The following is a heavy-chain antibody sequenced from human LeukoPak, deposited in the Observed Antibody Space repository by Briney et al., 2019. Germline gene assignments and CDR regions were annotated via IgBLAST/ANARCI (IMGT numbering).Heavy chain of an antibody. D-gene: IGHD3-22*01. CDR2: ISAYNGNT. Sequence: ASVMVSCKASGYTFTSYGISWVRQAPGQGLEWMGWISAYNGNTNYAQKLQGRVTMTTDTSTSTAYMELRSLRSDDTAVYYCARDPAYYDSSGYYPTDAFDIWGQGTMVTVSS. CDR3: ARDPAYYDSSGYYPTDAFDI. J-gene: IGHJ3*02. CDR1: GYTFTSYG. V-gene: IGHV1-18*01.